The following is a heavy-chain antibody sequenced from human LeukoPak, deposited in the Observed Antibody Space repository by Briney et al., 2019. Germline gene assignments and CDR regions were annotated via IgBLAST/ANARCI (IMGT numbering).Heavy chain of an antibody. V-gene: IGHV4-34*01. J-gene: IGHJ4*02. Sequence: SETLSLTCAVYGGSFSGYYWSWIRQPPGKGLEWIGEINHSGSTNYNPSRKSRVTISIDTSKNQFSPKLSSVTAADTAVYYCARGLIVGATMRPVDYWGQGTLVTVSS. D-gene: IGHD1-26*01. CDR3: ARGLIVGATMRPVDY. CDR2: INHSGST. CDR1: GGSFSGYY.